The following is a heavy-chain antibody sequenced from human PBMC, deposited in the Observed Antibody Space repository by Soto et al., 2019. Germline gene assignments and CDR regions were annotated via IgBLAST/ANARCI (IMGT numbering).Heavy chain of an antibody. CDR3: ARRAEQQLVGEGVYYYYYYGMDV. D-gene: IGHD6-13*01. V-gene: IGHV1-69*01. CDR1: GGTFSSYA. CDR2: IIPIFGTA. J-gene: IGHJ6*02. Sequence: QVQLVQSGAEVKKPGSSVKVSCKASGGTFSSYAISWVRQAPGQGLEWMGGIIPIFGTANYAQKFQGRVTITADESTSTAYMELSSLRSEDTAVYYCARRAEQQLVGEGVYYYYYYGMDVWGQGTTVTVSS.